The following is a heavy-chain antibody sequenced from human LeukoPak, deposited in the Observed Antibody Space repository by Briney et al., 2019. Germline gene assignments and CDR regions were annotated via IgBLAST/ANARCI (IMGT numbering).Heavy chain of an antibody. J-gene: IGHJ4*02. V-gene: IGHV4-59*08. D-gene: IGHD5-18*01. CDR1: GGSISSYY. CDR3: ARHYSPTAMVGFDY. CDR2: IYYSGST. Sequence: PSETLSLTCTVSGGSISSYYWSWIRQPPGKGLEWIGYIYYSGSTNYNPPLKSRVTISVDTSKNQFSLKLSSVTAADTAVYYCARHYSPTAMVGFDYWGQGTLVTVSS.